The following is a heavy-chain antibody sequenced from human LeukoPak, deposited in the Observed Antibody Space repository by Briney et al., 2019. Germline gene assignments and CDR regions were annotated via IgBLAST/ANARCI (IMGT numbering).Heavy chain of an antibody. Sequence: ASVKVSCEASGYSFTGHYIHWVRQAPGQGLHWMGWINPNSGGTNYEQKFQGRVTMTRDTSISTVYMELSWLRPDDTAIYYCGRDQGDYYGSGPDYWGQGTLVTVSS. J-gene: IGHJ4*02. V-gene: IGHV1-2*02. D-gene: IGHD3-10*01. CDR1: GYSFTGHY. CDR2: INPNSGGT. CDR3: GRDQGDYYGSGPDY.